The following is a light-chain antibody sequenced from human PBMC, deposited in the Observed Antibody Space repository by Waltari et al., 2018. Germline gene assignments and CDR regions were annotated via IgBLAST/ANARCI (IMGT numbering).Light chain of an antibody. Sequence: EIVFTQSPATLSLSPGERAIFSCRASQRVDNFLAWYQQRPGQAPRLLIYDASKRATGIPARFSGSGSGTDFTLTISSLEPEDFAVYYCQQRTNWLFGPGTKVEI. V-gene: IGKV3-11*01. CDR3: QQRTNWL. CDR1: QRVDNF. J-gene: IGKJ3*01. CDR2: DAS.